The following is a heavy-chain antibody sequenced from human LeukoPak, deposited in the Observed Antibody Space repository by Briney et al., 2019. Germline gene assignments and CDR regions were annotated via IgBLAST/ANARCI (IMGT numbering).Heavy chain of an antibody. D-gene: IGHD3-10*01. CDR3: ARDPGVHVIWFGELNDY. CDR1: GYTFTGYY. Sequence: ASVKVSCKASGYTFTGYYMHWVRQAPGQGLEWMGWINPNSGGTNYAQKFQGRVTMTRDTSISTAYMELSRLRSDDTAVYYCARDPGVHVIWFGELNDYWGQGTLVTVSS. J-gene: IGHJ4*02. V-gene: IGHV1-2*02. CDR2: INPNSGGT.